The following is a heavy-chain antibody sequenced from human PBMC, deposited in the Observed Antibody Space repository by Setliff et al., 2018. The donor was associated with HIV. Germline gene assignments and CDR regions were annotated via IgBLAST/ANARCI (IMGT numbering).Heavy chain of an antibody. D-gene: IGHD3-22*01. CDR3: ARVADSSGYYHLDY. J-gene: IGHJ4*02. CDR1: GGSFSGYY. V-gene: IGHV4-59*12. CDR2: IYSNGGT. Sequence: SETLSLTCTVYGGSFSGYYWSWIRQPPGKGLEYIGYIYSNGGTNYNPSLKSRVTISVDTSKNQFSLRLSSVTAVDTAVYHCARVADSSGYYHLDYWGQGTLVTVSS.